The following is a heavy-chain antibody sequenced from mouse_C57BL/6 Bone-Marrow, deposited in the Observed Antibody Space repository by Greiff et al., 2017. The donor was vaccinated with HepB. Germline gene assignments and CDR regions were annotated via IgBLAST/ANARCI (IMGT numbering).Heavy chain of an antibody. CDR2: INPGSGGT. D-gene: IGHD1-1*01. V-gene: IGHV1-54*01. J-gene: IGHJ2*01. CDR1: GYAFTNYL. CDR3: ARFELRAYFDY. Sequence: QVQLQQSGAELVRPGTSVKVSCKASGYAFTNYLIEWVKQRPGQGLEWIGVINPGSGGTNYNEKFKGKATLTADKYSSTAYMQLSSLTSEDSAVYFCARFELRAYFDYWGQGTTLTVSS.